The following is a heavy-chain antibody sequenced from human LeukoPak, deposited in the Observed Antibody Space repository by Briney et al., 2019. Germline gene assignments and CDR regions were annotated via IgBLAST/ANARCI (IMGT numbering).Heavy chain of an antibody. J-gene: IGHJ4*02. Sequence: GGSLRLSCAASGFTFSSYAMSWVRQAPGKGLEWVSAISGSGGSTYYADSLKGRFTISRDNSKNTLYLQMNNLRAKDTAVYYCAKGGCRGTCNPLAYWGQGALVTVSP. CDR3: AKGGCRGTCNPLAY. CDR1: GFTFSSYA. V-gene: IGHV3-23*01. D-gene: IGHD2-15*01. CDR2: ISGSGGST.